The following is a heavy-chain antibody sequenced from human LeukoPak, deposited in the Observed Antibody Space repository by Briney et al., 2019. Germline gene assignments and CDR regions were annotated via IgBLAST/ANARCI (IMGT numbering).Heavy chain of an antibody. CDR2: IRYDGNNK. Sequence: GGSLRLSCTASGFTFSSYWMSWVRQAPGKGLNWVAFIRYDGNNKYYADSVKGRFTISRDSAKNSLYLQMNSLRAEDSAVYYCARELGLGAIKYWGQGTLVTVSS. J-gene: IGHJ4*02. D-gene: IGHD1-26*01. CDR3: ARELGLGAIKY. CDR1: GFTFSSYW. V-gene: IGHV3-30*02.